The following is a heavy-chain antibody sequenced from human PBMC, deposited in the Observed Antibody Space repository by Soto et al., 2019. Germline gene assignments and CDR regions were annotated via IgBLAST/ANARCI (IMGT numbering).Heavy chain of an antibody. J-gene: IGHJ6*04. CDR1: GDSVSSNSAA. D-gene: IGHD2-21*01. V-gene: IGHV6-1*01. CDR3: AETIPLQCSYSAV. Sequence: SQTLSLTCVISGDSVSSNSAAWNWIRQSPSGGLEWLGRTYYRSRWYNDYAVSVRSRITVNADTSKNQFSLHLDSVTPEDTALYYGAETIPLQCSYSAVWDNGTTDPVTP. CDR2: TYYRSRWYN.